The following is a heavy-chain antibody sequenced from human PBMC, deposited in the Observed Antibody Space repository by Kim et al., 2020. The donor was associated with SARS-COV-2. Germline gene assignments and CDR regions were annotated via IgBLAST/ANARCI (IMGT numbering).Heavy chain of an antibody. D-gene: IGHD3-10*01. V-gene: IGHV6-1*01. Sequence: SVKSRITINPDTSKNQFSLQLNSVTPEDTAVYYCARDALLWFGELMLGDYWGQGTLVTVSS. CDR3: ARDALLWFGELMLGDY. J-gene: IGHJ4*02.